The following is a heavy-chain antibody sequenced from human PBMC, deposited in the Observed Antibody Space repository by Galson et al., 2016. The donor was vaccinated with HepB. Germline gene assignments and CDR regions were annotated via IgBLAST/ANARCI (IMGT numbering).Heavy chain of an antibody. D-gene: IGHD6-19*01. CDR3: ARAGHSSGWYPFNFWWFDP. V-gene: IGHV3-48*02. J-gene: IGHJ5*02. Sequence: SLRLSCAASGFTFSSYSMNWVRQAPGKGLEWGSYISSSSTIYYADSVKGRFTISRDNAKNSLYLQMNSLRDEDTAVYYCARAGHSSGWYPFNFWWFDPWGQGTLVTVSS. CDR1: GFTFSSYS. CDR2: ISSSSTI.